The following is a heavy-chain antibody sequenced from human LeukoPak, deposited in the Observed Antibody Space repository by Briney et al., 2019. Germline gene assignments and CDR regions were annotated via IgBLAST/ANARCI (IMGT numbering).Heavy chain of an antibody. D-gene: IGHD6-19*01. CDR2: IYPGDSNT. CDR1: GYSFNTYW. V-gene: IGHV5-51*01. Sequence: GESLKISCKGSGYSFNTYWIGWMRQMPGKGLEWVGIIYPGDSNTRHSPSFQGQVTISADKSISTAYLQWSSLKASDTAMYYCARQNIAVSASDYWGQGTLVTVSS. CDR3: ARQNIAVSASDY. J-gene: IGHJ4*02.